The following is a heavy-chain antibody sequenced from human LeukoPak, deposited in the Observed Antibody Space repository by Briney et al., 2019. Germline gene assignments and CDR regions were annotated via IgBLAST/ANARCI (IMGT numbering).Heavy chain of an antibody. Sequence: SETLSLTCPVSGGSISSGSYYWSWIRQPAGNGLEWIGRIYTSGSTNYNPSLKSRVTISVDTSKNQYSLKLSSVTAADTAVYYCARGLYGDYGDYWGQGTLVTVSS. CDR2: IYTSGST. CDR1: GGSISSGSYY. J-gene: IGHJ4*02. CDR3: ARGLYGDYGDY. D-gene: IGHD4-17*01. V-gene: IGHV4-61*02.